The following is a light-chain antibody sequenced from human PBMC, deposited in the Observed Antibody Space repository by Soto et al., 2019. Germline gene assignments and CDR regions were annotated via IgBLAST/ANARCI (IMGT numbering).Light chain of an antibody. CDR1: QRVISNY. J-gene: IGKJ4*01. V-gene: IGKV3-20*01. CDR2: GAS. CDR3: QQYSSGPFT. Sequence: EIVLTQSPGSLSLSPGERATLSCRASQRVISNYLAWYQQKPGQSPRLLMYGASLRATGIPDRFSGSGSGTDFTLTINRLEPEDFAIYYCQQYSSGPFTFGGGTTIEIK.